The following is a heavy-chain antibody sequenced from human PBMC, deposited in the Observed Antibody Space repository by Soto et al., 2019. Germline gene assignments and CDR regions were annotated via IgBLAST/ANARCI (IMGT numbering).Heavy chain of an antibody. D-gene: IGHD4-4*01. Sequence: PSETLSLTCAVYGGSFSGYYWSWIRQPPGKGLEWIGEINHSGSTNYNPSLKSRVTISVDTSKNQFSLKLSSVTAADTAVYYCARGQSIYGTVTTVIWFDPWGQGTLVTVSS. V-gene: IGHV4-34*01. CDR1: GGSFSGYY. J-gene: IGHJ5*02. CDR2: INHSGST. CDR3: ARGQSIYGTVTTVIWFDP.